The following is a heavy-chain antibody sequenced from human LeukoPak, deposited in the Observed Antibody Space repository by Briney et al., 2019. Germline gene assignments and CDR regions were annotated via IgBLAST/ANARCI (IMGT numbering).Heavy chain of an antibody. CDR3: AKDLLPQNLTPRHGSIGVAAFDI. CDR1: GFTFDDYA. Sequence: GGSLRLSCAASGFTFDDYAMHWVRQAPGKGLEWVSGISWNSGSIGYADSVKGRFTISRDNAKNSLYLQMNSLRAEDTALYYCAKDLLPQNLTPRHGSIGVAAFDIWGQGTMVTVSS. V-gene: IGHV3-9*01. CDR2: ISWNSGSI. D-gene: IGHD5-18*01. J-gene: IGHJ3*02.